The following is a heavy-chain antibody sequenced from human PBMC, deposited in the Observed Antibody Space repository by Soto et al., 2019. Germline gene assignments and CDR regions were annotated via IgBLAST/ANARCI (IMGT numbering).Heavy chain of an antibody. J-gene: IGHJ6*02. CDR3: ARDLYDYVWGSYRYNYYYYGMDV. Sequence: PGGSLRLSCAASGFAFSGYGMHWVRQTQGKGLEWVAVIWYYGSNKYYADSVKGRFTISRDNSENRLYLQMNSLRAEDTAVYYCARDLYDYVWGSYRYNYYYYGMDVWGQGTTVTVSS. D-gene: IGHD3-16*02. CDR1: GFAFSGYG. CDR2: IWYYGSNK. V-gene: IGHV3-33*01.